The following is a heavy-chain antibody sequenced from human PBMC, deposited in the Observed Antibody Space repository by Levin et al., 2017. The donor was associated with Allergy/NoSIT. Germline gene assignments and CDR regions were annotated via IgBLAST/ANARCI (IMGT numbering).Heavy chain of an antibody. J-gene: IGHJ4*02. D-gene: IGHD1-26*01. Sequence: GESLKISCAASGFTFSSYGMHWVRQAPGKGLEWVAVISYDGSNKYYADSVKGRFTISRDNSKNTLYLQMNSLRAEDTAVYYCASGDQWELPSFDYWGQGTLVTVSS. CDR3: ASGDQWELPSFDY. V-gene: IGHV3-30*03. CDR2: ISYDGSNK. CDR1: GFTFSSYG.